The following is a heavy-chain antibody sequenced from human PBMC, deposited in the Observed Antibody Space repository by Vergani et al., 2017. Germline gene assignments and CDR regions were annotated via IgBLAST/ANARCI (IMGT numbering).Heavy chain of an antibody. J-gene: IGHJ6*03. CDR3: AKDGLSRATWFHFYIDA. D-gene: IGHD6-6*01. CDR1: GFNFKDYA. CDR2: ISFDGSIK. Sequence: QVHLVESGGGVVQPGRSLTLSCEVSGFNFKDYAMQWVRQAPGKGLESVAIISFDGSIKLYSDSVKGRFTFSRDDSKNTVYLQLNRLRRRDTAVYYCAKDGLSRATWFHFYIDAWGKGTTVTVSS. V-gene: IGHV3-30*04.